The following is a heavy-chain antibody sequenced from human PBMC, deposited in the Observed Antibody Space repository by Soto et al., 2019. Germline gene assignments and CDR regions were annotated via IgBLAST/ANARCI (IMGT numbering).Heavy chain of an antibody. CDR1: GFTFSSYA. D-gene: IGHD6-19*01. CDR3: AKDCVYSSFWYGNFHY. V-gene: IGHV3-30*18. Sequence: QVQLVESGGGVVQPGRSLRLSCAASGFTFSSYAMHWVRQAPGKGLEWVAVISYDGGNKRYADSLKGRFTISRDNSKNTLSLQLDSLKPEDTAVYYCAKDCVYSSFWYGNFHYWGQGTLVTVSS. CDR2: ISYDGGNK. J-gene: IGHJ4*02.